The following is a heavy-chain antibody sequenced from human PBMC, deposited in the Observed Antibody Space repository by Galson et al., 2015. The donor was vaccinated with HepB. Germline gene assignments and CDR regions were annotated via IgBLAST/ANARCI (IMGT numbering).Heavy chain of an antibody. CDR3: ATPRGGIAARGIAVAGTLDY. CDR2: IIPIFGTA. V-gene: IGHV1-69*13. D-gene: IGHD6-19*01. CDR1: GGTFSSYA. J-gene: IGHJ4*02. Sequence: SVKVSCKASGGTFSSYAISWVRQAPGQGLEWMGGIIPIFGTANYAQKFQGRVTITADESTSTAYMELSSLRSEDTAVYYCATPRGGIAARGIAVAGTLDYWGQGTLVTVSS.